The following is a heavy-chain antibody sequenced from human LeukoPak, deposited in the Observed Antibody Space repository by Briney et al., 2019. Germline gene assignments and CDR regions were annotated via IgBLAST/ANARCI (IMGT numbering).Heavy chain of an antibody. D-gene: IGHD5-18*01. CDR2: INHSGST. CDR3: ARRVYSYGKNFDY. CDR1: GGSFSGYY. V-gene: IGHV4-34*01. J-gene: IGHJ4*02. Sequence: PSETLSLTCAVYGGSFSGYYWSWIRQPPGKGLEWIGEINHSGSTNYNPSLKSRVTISVDTSKNQFSLKLSSVTAADTAVYYCARRVYSYGKNFDYWGQGTLVTVSS.